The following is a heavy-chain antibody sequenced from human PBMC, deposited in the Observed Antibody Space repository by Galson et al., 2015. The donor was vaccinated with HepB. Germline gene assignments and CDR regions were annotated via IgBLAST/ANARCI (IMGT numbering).Heavy chain of an antibody. J-gene: IGHJ5*02. CDR3: ARGIAVAGIFRWFDP. D-gene: IGHD6-19*01. V-gene: IGHV7-4-1*02. CDR1: GYTFTSYA. Sequence: SVKVSCKASGYTFTSYAMNWVRQAPGQGLEWMGWINTNTGNPTYAQGFTGRFVFSLDTSVSTAYLQISSLKAEDTAVYYCARGIAVAGIFRWFDPWGQGTLVTVSS. CDR2: INTNTGNP.